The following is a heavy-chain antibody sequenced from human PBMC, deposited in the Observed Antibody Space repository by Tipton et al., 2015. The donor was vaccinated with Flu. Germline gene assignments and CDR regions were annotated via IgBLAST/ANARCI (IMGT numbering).Heavy chain of an antibody. CDR3: ARARAVVVADGDYYYMDV. V-gene: IGHV4-59*01. J-gene: IGHJ6*03. CDR1: GGSIGSYY. Sequence: TLSLTCTVSGGSIGSYYWSWIRQPPGKGLEWIGYIYYSGSTNYNPSLKSRVTISVDTSKNQFSLKLSSVTAADTAVYYCARARAVVVADGDYYYMDVWGKGTTVTVSS. CDR2: IYYSGST. D-gene: IGHD2-15*01.